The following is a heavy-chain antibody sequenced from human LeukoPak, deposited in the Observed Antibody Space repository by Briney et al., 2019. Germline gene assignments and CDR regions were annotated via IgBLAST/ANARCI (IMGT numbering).Heavy chain of an antibody. V-gene: IGHV4-61*02. Sequence: SQTLSLTCPVSGGSISSGSYEWSWIRHPAGKGREWIGRIYTSGRTNYTPSLESPLTISVDTSKNQFYLTPRSVTPPDPVVDYLARDMWRQSHYYYYYMDVGGKGNTVTLSS. CDR1: GGSISSGSYE. D-gene: IGHD2-21*01. CDR3: ARDMWRQSHYYYYYMDV. CDR2: IYTSGRT. J-gene: IGHJ6*03.